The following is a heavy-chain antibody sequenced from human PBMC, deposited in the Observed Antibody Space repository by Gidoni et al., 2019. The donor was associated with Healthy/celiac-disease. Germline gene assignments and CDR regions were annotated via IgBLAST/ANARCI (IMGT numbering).Heavy chain of an antibody. D-gene: IGHD2-2*02. CDR1: GFSLSTRGVD. CDR2: IYWYDDK. Sequence: QITVKESGPTLVNPTQTLTLTCAFSGFSLSTRGVDVGWIRQPPGKALEWLALIYWYDDKRYSPSLQSRLTITKDTSKNQVVLTMTNMDPVDTATYYCAHSRMPYCSSTSCYNAYFDLWGRGTLVTVSS. CDR3: AHSRMPYCSSTSCYNAYFDL. J-gene: IGHJ2*01. V-gene: IGHV2-5*01.